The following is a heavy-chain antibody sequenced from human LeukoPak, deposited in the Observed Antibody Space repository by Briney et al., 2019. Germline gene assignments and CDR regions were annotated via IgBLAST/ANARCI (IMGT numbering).Heavy chain of an antibody. J-gene: IGHJ4*02. Sequence: ASVKVSCKTSGYSXTAFYIHWVRQAPGQGLEWMVWIHPRRGDTNYAQKFQGRVTMTRDTSISTAYLDLSSLRSDDTSVYYCARDGDYGTGSYYRGCIDSWGQGTPVTVSP. CDR1: GYSXTAFY. CDR2: IHPRRGDT. V-gene: IGHV1-2*02. CDR3: ARDGDYGTGSYYRGCIDS. D-gene: IGHD3-10*01.